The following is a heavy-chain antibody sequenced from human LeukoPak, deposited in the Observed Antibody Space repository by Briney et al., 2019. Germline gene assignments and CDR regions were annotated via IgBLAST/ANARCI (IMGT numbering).Heavy chain of an antibody. CDR1: GFTFSSYW. J-gene: IGHJ4*02. D-gene: IGHD3-22*01. CDR3: GRTSITMIVVAIQYYCDY. V-gene: IGHV3-7*01. CDR2: IKQEGSEK. Sequence: PGGSLRLFCAASGFTFSSYWMSWVRQAPGKGLEWVANIKQEGSEKHYVDSVKGRFTISRDNAKNSLYLQMNSLRAEDTAVYCCGRTSITMIVVAIQYYCDYWGQGNLVSVSS.